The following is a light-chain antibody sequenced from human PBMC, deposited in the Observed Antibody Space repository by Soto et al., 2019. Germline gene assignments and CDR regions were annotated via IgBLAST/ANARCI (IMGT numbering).Light chain of an antibody. CDR3: QSFDSSLRGSV. J-gene: IGLJ1*01. CDR2: DNT. V-gene: IGLV1-40*01. Sequence: QSVLTQPPSVSGAPGQRVTISCTGSSSNIGTGYDVHWYQQVPGTAPKLLIYDNTNQPSGVPDRFSGSKSGTSASLAITGLQAEDEADYYCQSFDSSLRGSVFGSGTKLTVL. CDR1: SSNIGTGYD.